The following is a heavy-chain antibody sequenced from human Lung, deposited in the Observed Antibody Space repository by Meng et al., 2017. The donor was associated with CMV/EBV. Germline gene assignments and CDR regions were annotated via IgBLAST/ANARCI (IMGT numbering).Heavy chain of an antibody. CDR2: IGSRGDT. Sequence: GESXKISCAASGFTLSRYDIHWARQATGKGLEWVSGIGSRGDTHYADSVKGRFTISRENAKNSVYLQVNSVRAGDTAVYYCGRKIPVSGMDVWGQGTTVTVYS. V-gene: IGHV3-13*01. D-gene: IGHD1-26*01. J-gene: IGHJ6*02. CDR3: GRKIPVSGMDV. CDR1: GFTLSRYD.